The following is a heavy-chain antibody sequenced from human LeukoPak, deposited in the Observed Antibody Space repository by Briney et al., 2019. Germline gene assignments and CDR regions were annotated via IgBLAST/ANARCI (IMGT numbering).Heavy chain of an antibody. D-gene: IGHD2-8*01. CDR3: AIVYAVPDKRNALDM. V-gene: IGHV3-74*01. J-gene: IGHJ3*02. CDR2: IHDGGTTT. Sequence: PGGSLRLSCAASGFTFSSHWMHWVRQARGKGLEWVSRIHDGGTTTNYADSVKGRFTISRDNAKNTLYLQMNSLRAEDTAVYYCAIVYAVPDKRNALDMWGQGTMVTVSS. CDR1: GFTFSSHW.